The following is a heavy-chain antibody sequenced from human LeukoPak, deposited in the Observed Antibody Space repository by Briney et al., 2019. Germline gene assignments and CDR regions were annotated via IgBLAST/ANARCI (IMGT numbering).Heavy chain of an antibody. J-gene: IGHJ5*02. D-gene: IGHD3-22*01. CDR3: VKDPVNHCASSVCYGLQS. CDR2: IRYDDSE. Sequence: GGSLRLSCVASGFSLSEYGIHWVRQAPGKGLEWLSFIRYDDSEYYADSVKGRFAISRDNSKNTLFLQMHSLRSEDTAVYYGVKDPVNHCASSVCYGLQSWGQGTLVIVSS. V-gene: IGHV3-30*02. CDR1: GFSLSEYG.